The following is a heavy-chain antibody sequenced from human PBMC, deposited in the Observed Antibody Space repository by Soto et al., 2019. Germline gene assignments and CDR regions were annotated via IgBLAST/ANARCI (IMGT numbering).Heavy chain of an antibody. CDR2: IYPGDSDT. J-gene: IGHJ4*02. V-gene: IGHV5-51*01. Sequence: PGESLKVSCKGSGYSFTSYWIGWVRQMPWKGLEWMGIIYPGDSDTRYSPSFQGQVTISADKSISTAYLQWSSLKASDTAMYYCARHKLDIAVAGTGFNDYWGQGTLVTVSS. CDR3: ARHKLDIAVAGTGFNDY. D-gene: IGHD6-19*01. CDR1: GYSFTSYW.